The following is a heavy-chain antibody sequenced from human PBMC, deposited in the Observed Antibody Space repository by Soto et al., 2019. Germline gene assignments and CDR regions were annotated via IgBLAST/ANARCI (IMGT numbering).Heavy chain of an antibody. Sequence: GGSLRLSCAASGFTFSSYGTNWVRQAPGKGLEWVAVIWYDGSNKYYADSVKGRFTHSRDNSKNTLYMQMNSMKAEDTAVYYCARGRYYYDSSGYSLFDYWGQGTLVTDAS. V-gene: IGHV3-33*01. CDR3: ARGRYYYDSSGYSLFDY. CDR2: IWYDGSNK. J-gene: IGHJ4*02. D-gene: IGHD3-22*01. CDR1: GFTFSSYG.